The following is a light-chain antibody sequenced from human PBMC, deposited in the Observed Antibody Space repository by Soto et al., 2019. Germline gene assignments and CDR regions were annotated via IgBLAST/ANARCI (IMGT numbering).Light chain of an antibody. CDR3: QQYGSLPRLT. CDR1: QSVSSSY. Sequence: ESVLAQSPGTLSLSRGERATLSCRGSQSVSSSYLAWYQQKPGQAPRLLIYGASSRATGIPDRFSGSGSGTDFTLTISRLEPEDFAVYYCQQYGSLPRLTFGGGTKVDIK. J-gene: IGKJ4*01. V-gene: IGKV3-20*01. CDR2: GAS.